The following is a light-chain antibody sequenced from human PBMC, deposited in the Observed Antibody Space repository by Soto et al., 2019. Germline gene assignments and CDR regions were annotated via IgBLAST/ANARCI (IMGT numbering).Light chain of an antibody. CDR1: QAISTY. V-gene: IGKV1-27*01. CDR3: QKCNSVLLT. CDR2: AAS. J-gene: IGKJ4*01. Sequence: DIQMTQSPSSLSASVGDRVTITCRAGQAISTYLAWYQQKPGKVPKLLIYAASTLQSGVPSRFSGSGSGTDFTLTISSLQTEDVATYYCQKCNSVLLTFGGGTKVQIK.